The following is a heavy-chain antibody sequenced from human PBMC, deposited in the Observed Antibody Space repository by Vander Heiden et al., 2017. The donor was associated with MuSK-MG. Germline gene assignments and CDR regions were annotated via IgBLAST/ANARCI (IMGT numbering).Heavy chain of an antibody. CDR3: AKERGWFDDLSCSFDA. CDR1: GFTLSTHA. J-gene: IGHJ4*02. Sequence: QLVGSGGGVVQPGVSLRLSCVASGFTLSTHAMNGVRQAPGKGLEWVAVTRHDGNYRYNEEPVKGRFTISRDNSKNTLHLQMNSLRLEDTAVYYCAKERGWFDDLSCSFDAWGQGILVSVST. D-gene: IGHD3-10*01. V-gene: IGHV3-30*02. CDR2: TRHDGNYR.